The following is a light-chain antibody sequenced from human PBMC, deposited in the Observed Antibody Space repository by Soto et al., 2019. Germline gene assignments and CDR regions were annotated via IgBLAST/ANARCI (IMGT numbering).Light chain of an antibody. CDR2: DAS. CDR1: QSISRW. J-gene: IGKJ1*01. V-gene: IGKV1-5*01. CDR3: QQYDSILGT. Sequence: DIHMTQSPSTLSASVGDRVTITCRSIQSISRWLAWYQQKPGKAPKFVIYDASTLETGVPSRFSGSGSGTQFTLTISHLQPDDFAPYYCQQYDSILGTFGPGPKVDIK.